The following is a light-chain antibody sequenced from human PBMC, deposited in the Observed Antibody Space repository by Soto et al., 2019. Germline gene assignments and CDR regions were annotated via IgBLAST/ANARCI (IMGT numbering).Light chain of an antibody. V-gene: IGLV4-60*03. CDR2: VEGTGGY. J-gene: IGLJ3*02. CDR1: SGHSNYI. CDR3: ETWDTNTHWV. Sequence: QLVLTQSSSASASLGSSVTLTCTLSSGHSNYIIAWHQQQPGKAPRYLMKVEGTGGYNKGSVVPDRFSGSSSGAARYLTISILQSDDEADYYCETWDTNTHWVFGGGTKLTVL.